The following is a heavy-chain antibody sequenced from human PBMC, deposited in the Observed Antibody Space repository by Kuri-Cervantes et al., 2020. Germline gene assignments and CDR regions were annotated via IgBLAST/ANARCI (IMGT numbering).Heavy chain of an antibody. Sequence: GGSLRLSCAASGFTFSSYGMHRVRQAPGKGLEWVAVISYDGSNKYYADSVKGRFTISRDNSKNTLYLQMNSLRAEDTAVYYCARVAAAGYYDAFDIWGQGTMVTVSS. J-gene: IGHJ3*02. CDR2: ISYDGSNK. CDR3: ARVAAAGYYDAFDI. CDR1: GFTFSSYG. D-gene: IGHD6-13*01. V-gene: IGHV3-30*03.